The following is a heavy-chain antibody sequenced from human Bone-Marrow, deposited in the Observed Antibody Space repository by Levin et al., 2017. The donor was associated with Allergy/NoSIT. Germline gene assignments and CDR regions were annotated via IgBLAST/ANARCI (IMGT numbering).Heavy chain of an antibody. Sequence: SETLSLKCSVSGGSISGYYWSWIRQPPGKGLEWIGYIHYSGSAKYSPSLNSRVTISVDTSKDQFSLKLTSVTAADTAVYYCARYFATAYNYHYMDGWGKGTTVTVS. D-gene: IGHD1-1*01. V-gene: IGHV4-59*12. CDR3: ARYFATAYNYHYMDG. CDR2: IHYSGSA. CDR1: GGSISGYY. J-gene: IGHJ6*03.